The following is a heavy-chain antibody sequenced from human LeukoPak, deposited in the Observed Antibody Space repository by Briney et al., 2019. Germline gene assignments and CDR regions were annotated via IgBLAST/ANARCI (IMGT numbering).Heavy chain of an antibody. D-gene: IGHD3-22*01. J-gene: IGHJ4*02. Sequence: SQTLSLTCTVSGGSISSGSYYWSWIRQPAGKGLEWIGRIYTSGSTNYNPSLKGRVAISLDTSKNQFSLKLSSVTAADTAVYYCARGRGIIADSSGYLFDYWGQGTLVTVSS. V-gene: IGHV4-61*02. CDR2: IYTSGST. CDR1: GGSISSGSYY. CDR3: ARGRGIIADSSGYLFDY.